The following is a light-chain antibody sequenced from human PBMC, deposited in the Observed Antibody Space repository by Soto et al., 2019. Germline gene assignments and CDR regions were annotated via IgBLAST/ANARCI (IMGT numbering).Light chain of an antibody. V-gene: IGKV3-11*01. J-gene: IGKJ2*01. Sequence: EIVLTQSPATLSLSPGERATLSCRASQSVSRYLAWYQQKPGQAPRLLIYDASNSATGIPARFSGSGSGTDFTLTISSLEPEDFAVYYCQQRSNWPMYTFGQGTKLEIK. CDR3: QQRSNWPMYT. CDR1: QSVSRY. CDR2: DAS.